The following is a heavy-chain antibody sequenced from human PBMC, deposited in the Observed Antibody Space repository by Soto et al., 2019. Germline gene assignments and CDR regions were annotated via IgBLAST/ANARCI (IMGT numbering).Heavy chain of an antibody. CDR2: IIPIFGTA. V-gene: IGHV1-69*01. D-gene: IGHD3-22*01. J-gene: IGHJ4*02. Sequence: QVQLVQSGAEVKKPGSSVKVSCKASGGTFSSYAISWVRQAPGQGLEWMGGIIPIFGTANYAQKFQGRVTITADESTSTAYMEMSSLRSEEPAVYYCACGDYSSYYFDYWGQGTLVTVGS. CDR3: ACGDYSSYYFDY. CDR1: GGTFSSYA.